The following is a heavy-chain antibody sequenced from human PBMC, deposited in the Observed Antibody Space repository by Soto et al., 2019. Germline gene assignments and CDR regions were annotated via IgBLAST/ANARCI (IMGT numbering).Heavy chain of an antibody. CDR3: VKAPRGSGGSCYCFDY. V-gene: IGHV3-64D*08. Sequence: GGSLRLSCSASGFTFSSYAMHWVRQAPGKGLEYVSAISSNGGSTYYADSVKGRFTISRDNSKNTLYLQMSSLRAEDTAVYYFVKAPRGSGGSCYCFDYWGQGTLVTVSS. D-gene: IGHD2-15*01. CDR1: GFTFSSYA. CDR2: ISSNGGST. J-gene: IGHJ4*02.